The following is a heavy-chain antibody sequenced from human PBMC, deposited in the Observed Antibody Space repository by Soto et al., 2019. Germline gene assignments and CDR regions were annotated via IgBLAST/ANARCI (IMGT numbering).Heavy chain of an antibody. CDR2: ISSSSSYI. CDR1: GFTFSSYS. J-gene: IGHJ1*01. Sequence: GGSLRLSCAASGFTFSSYSMNLVRQAPGKGLEWVSSISSSSSYIYYADSVKGRFTISRDNAKNSLYLQMNSLRAEDTAVYYCARDSTTEALPEYFQHWGQGTLVTVSS. V-gene: IGHV3-21*01. D-gene: IGHD4-17*01. CDR3: ARDSTTEALPEYFQH.